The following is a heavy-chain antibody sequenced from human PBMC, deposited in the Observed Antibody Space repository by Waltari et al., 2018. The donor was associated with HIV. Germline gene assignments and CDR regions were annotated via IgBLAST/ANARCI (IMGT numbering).Heavy chain of an antibody. Sequence: QVQLVQSGAEVKKPGASVKVSCKASGYTFTSYAMHWVRPAPGKRLEWMGWINAGNGNTKYSQKFQGRVTITRDTSASTAYMELSSLRSEDTAVYYCARVRIVGATKEYYFDYWGQGTLVTVSS. J-gene: IGHJ4*02. CDR2: INAGNGNT. CDR1: GYTFTSYA. V-gene: IGHV1-3*01. CDR3: ARVRIVGATKEYYFDY. D-gene: IGHD1-26*01.